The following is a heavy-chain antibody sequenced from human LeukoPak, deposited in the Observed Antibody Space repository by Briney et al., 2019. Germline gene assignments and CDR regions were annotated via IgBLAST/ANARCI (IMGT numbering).Heavy chain of an antibody. CDR1: GFIFSSYA. CDR2: IIGSGYST. CDR3: AKDRDTYYYDSAGPGPDAFDI. V-gene: IGHV3-23*01. Sequence: GGSLRLSCAASGFIFSSYAMSWVRQAPGKGLEWVSTIIGSGYSTYYADSVKGRFTISRDKSKNTLYLQMNSLRAEDTAVYYCAKDRDTYYYDSAGPGPDAFDIWGQGTMDTV. D-gene: IGHD3-22*01. J-gene: IGHJ3*02.